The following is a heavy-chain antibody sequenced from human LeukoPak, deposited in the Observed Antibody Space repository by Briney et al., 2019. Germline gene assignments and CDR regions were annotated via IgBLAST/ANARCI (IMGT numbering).Heavy chain of an antibody. J-gene: IGHJ4*02. CDR3: AREQRDCGSTSCYSFFDY. CDR1: RFTFDDYG. V-gene: IGHV3-20*04. CDR2: INWNGDST. D-gene: IGHD2-2*01. Sequence: GGSLRLSCAASRFTFDDYGMSWVRQAPGKGLEWVSGINWNGDSTGYGDSVKGRFTISRDNARNSLYLQMNSLRAEDTAFYYCAREQRDCGSTSCYSFFDYWGQGTLVTVSS.